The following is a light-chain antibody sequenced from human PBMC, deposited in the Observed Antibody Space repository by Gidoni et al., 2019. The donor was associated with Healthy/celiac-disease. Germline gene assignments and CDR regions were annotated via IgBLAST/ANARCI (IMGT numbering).Light chain of an antibody. J-gene: IGKJ2*01. Sequence: EIVLTQSPATLSLSPGERATLSCRASPSVSSYLAWYQQKPGQAPRLLIYDASNRATGIPARFSGSGSGTDFTLTISSLEPEDLAVYYCQQRSNWPPYTFGQGTKLEIK. V-gene: IGKV3-11*01. CDR1: PSVSSY. CDR3: QQRSNWPPYT. CDR2: DAS.